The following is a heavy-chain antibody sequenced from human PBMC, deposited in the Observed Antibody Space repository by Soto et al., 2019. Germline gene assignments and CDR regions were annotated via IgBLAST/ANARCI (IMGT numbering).Heavy chain of an antibody. CDR3: ARGGFDYDSGAPRDFDY. D-gene: IGHD3-22*01. Sequence: SETLSLTCAVYGVSFSGYYWSWIRQPPGKGLEWIGEINHSGSTNYNPSLKSRVTISVDTSKNQFSLKLSSVTAADTAVYYCARGGFDYDSGAPRDFDYWGQGTLVTVSS. J-gene: IGHJ4*02. CDR1: GVSFSGYY. CDR2: INHSGST. V-gene: IGHV4-34*01.